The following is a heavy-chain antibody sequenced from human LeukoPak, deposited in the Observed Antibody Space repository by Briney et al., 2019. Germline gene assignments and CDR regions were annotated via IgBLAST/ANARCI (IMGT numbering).Heavy chain of an antibody. CDR2: IYYSGST. V-gene: IGHV4-39*01. CDR1: GGSISSSSYY. D-gene: IGHD6-13*01. CDR3: ARQEYSGSWGGGQNFDY. Sequence: PSETLSLTCTVSGGSISSSSYYWGWIRQPPGKGLEWIGSIYYSGSTYYNPSLKSRVTISVDTSKNQFSLKLSSVTAADTAVYYCARQEYSGSWGGGQNFDYWGQGTLVTVSS. J-gene: IGHJ4*02.